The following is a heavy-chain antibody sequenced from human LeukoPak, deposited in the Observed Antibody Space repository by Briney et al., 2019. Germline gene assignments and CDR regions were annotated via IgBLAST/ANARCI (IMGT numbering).Heavy chain of an antibody. D-gene: IGHD6-6*01. Sequence: SETLSLTCTVSGGSISSHYWSWIRQPPGKGLEWIGYIYYSGSTNYNPSLKSRVTISVDTSKNQFSLKLSSVTAADTAVYYCARGPPPLIVARPSWYFDLWGRGTLVTVSS. J-gene: IGHJ2*01. CDR1: GGSISSHY. CDR2: IYYSGST. V-gene: IGHV4-59*11. CDR3: ARGPPPLIVARPSWYFDL.